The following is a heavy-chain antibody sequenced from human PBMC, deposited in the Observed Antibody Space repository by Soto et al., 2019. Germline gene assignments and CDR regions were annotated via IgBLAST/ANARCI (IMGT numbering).Heavy chain of an antibody. V-gene: IGHV2-5*02. CDR3: AHTYTYYDILTGYYRDFRFDY. J-gene: IGHJ4*02. D-gene: IGHD3-9*01. CDR1: GFSLSTSGVG. CDR2: IYWDDDK. Sequence: SGPTLVKPTQTLTLTCTFSGFSLSTSGVGVGWIRQPPGKALEWLALIYWDDDKRYSPSLKSRLTITKDTSKNQVVLTMTNMDPVDTATYYCAHTYTYYDILTGYYRDFRFDYWGQGTLVTVSS.